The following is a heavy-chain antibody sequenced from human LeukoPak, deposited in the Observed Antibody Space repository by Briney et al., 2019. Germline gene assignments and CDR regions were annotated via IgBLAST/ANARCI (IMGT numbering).Heavy chain of an antibody. Sequence: ASVKVSCKASGYTFTGYHMHWVRQAPGQGLEWMGWINSYSGETNYAQKFQGRVTMARDTSISTAYMELSRLRSDDTAVYYCARDPMVRGGPNKYYYYGMDVWGQGTTVTVSS. D-gene: IGHD3-10*01. J-gene: IGHJ6*02. V-gene: IGHV1-2*02. CDR2: INSYSGET. CDR1: GYTFTGYH. CDR3: ARDPMVRGGPNKYYYYGMDV.